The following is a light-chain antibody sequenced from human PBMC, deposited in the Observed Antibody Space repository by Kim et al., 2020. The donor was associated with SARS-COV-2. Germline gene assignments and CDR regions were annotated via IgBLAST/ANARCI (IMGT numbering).Light chain of an antibody. J-gene: IGKJ1*01. CDR3: QQYNSWT. V-gene: IGKV1-5*03. CDR2: KAS. Sequence: DIQMTQSPSTLSASVGDRVTITCRASQSIGSWLAWYQQKPGKAPKLLIYKASSLESGVPSRFSGSGSGTEFTLTISSLQPDDFATYYCQQYNSWTFRQGTKVDIK. CDR1: QSIGSW.